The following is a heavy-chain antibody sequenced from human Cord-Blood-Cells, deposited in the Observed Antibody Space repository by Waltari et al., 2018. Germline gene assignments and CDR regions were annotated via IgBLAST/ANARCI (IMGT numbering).Heavy chain of an antibody. CDR2: ISYDGSNK. CDR3: ARSWRCSGGSCYSFDY. J-gene: IGHJ4*02. CDR1: GFTFSSYA. D-gene: IGHD2-15*01. V-gene: IGHV3-30-3*01. Sequence: QVQLVESGGGVVQPGRSLRLSCAASGFTFSSYAMHWVRQAPGKGLEWVAVISYDGSNKYYAGSVKGRFNISRDNSKNTLYLQMNSRRAEDTAVYYCARSWRCSGGSCYSFDYWGQGTLVTVSS.